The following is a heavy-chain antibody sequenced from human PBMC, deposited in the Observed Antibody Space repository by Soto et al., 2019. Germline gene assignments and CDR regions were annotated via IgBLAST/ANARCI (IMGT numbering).Heavy chain of an antibody. CDR3: ARLRGSSQSDL. V-gene: IGHV1-8*01. D-gene: IGHD3-10*01. CDR2: MNPNSGNT. CDR1: GYSFKTYD. Sequence: QEQLVQSGTEVKKPGASVMVSCEALGYSFKTYDINWVRQASGQGLEWMGWMNPNSGNTGYAQKFQGRVSMTRDTSTDTAYMVLSGLRFDDTAVYYCARLRGSSQSDLWGQGTLVTVSS. J-gene: IGHJ4*02.